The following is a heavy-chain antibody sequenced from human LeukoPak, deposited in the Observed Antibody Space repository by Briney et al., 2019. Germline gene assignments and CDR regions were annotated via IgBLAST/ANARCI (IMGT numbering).Heavy chain of an antibody. CDR1: GFTFSSYA. Sequence: GGSLRLSCAASGFTFSSYAMHWVRQAPGKGLEWVAVISYDGSNKYYADSVKGRFTISRDNSKNTLYLQMNSLRAEDTAVYYGAADWGEYDFWSGYYYYGMDVWGQGTTVTVSS. J-gene: IGHJ6*02. CDR3: AADWGEYDFWSGYYYYGMDV. CDR2: ISYDGSNK. D-gene: IGHD3-3*01. V-gene: IGHV3-30-3*01.